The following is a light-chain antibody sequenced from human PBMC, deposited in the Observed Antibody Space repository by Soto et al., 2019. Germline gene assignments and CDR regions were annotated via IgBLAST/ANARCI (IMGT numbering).Light chain of an antibody. CDR1: SNDVGGYNY. CDR2: DVT. Sequence: QSVLTQPPSVSGSPGQSVTISCTGTSNDVGGYNYVAWYQQHPGKAPKIMIYDVTKRPSGVPDRFSGSKSGNSASLAISGLQAEDEADYYCQSYDSSLSGSGVFGTGTKVTVL. J-gene: IGLJ1*01. CDR3: QSYDSSLSGSGV. V-gene: IGLV2-11*01.